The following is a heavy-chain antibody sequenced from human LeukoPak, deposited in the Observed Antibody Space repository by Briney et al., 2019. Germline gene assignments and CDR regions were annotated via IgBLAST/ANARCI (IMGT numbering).Heavy chain of an antibody. CDR3: ARQRGSGCLDY. V-gene: IGHV3-7*01. J-gene: IGHJ4*03. CDR2: IKQDGSET. Sequence: GGSLRLSCAASRFTLSNYWMSWVRQAPGKGLEWVANIKQDGSETYYVDSVKGRFTISRDNAKNSLSLQMNSLRAEDTAVYYCARQRGSGCLDYWGQGTTVTVSS. CDR1: RFTLSNYW. D-gene: IGHD6-19*01.